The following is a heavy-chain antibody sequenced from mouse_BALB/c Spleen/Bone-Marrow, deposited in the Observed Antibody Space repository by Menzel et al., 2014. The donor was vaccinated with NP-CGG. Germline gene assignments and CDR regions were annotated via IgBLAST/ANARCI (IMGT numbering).Heavy chain of an antibody. Sequence: LVKTGASVKISCKASGYSFTGYYMHWVKQSHGKSLEWIGYISCYNGATGYNQKFKGKATFTVDTSSSTAYMQFNSLTSEDSAVYYCARGDGYYVDFDYWAKAPLSQSPQ. CDR2: ISCYNGAT. CDR3: ARGDGYYVDFDY. D-gene: IGHD2-3*01. CDR1: GYSFTGYY. J-gene: IGHJ2*01. V-gene: IGHV1S34*01.